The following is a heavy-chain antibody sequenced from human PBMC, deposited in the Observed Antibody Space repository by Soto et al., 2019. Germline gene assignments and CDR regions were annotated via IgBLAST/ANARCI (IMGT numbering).Heavy chain of an antibody. D-gene: IGHD5-18*01. Sequence: SETLSLTCTVSGGSISSYYWSWIRQPPGKGLEWIGYIYYSGSTNYNPSLKSRVTISVDTSKNQFSLKLSSVTAADTAVYYCARGTDTAMVMAFDYWGQGTLVTVSS. J-gene: IGHJ4*02. V-gene: IGHV4-59*01. CDR1: GGSISSYY. CDR3: ARGTDTAMVMAFDY. CDR2: IYYSGST.